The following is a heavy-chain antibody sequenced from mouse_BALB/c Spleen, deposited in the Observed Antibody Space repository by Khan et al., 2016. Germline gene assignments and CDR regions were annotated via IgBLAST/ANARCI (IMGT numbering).Heavy chain of an antibody. CDR2: IDPYNGGT. J-gene: IGHJ3*01. V-gene: IGHV1S135*01. CDR1: GYSFTDYN. Sequence: LQQPGPELVKPGASVKVSCKASGYSFTDYNIYWVKQSHGKSLEWIGYIDPYNGGTSYNQKFKGKATLTVDKSSSTAFMHLNRLTYAEVAVYYRARCDGDGSWFAYWGRGTLVTVSA. D-gene: IGHD1-1*01. CDR3: ARCDGDGSWFAY.